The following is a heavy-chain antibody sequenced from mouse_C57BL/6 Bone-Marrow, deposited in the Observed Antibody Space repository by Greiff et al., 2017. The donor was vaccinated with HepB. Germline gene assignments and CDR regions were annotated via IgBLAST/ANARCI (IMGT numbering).Heavy chain of an antibody. CDR3: ARSIYYGNSAWFAY. V-gene: IGHV5-12*01. CDR1: GFTFSDYY. CDR2: ISNGGGST. D-gene: IGHD2-1*01. J-gene: IGHJ3*01. Sequence: EVQLVDSGGGLVQPGGSLKLSCAASGFTFSDYYMYWVRQTPEKRLEWVAYISNGGGSTYYPETVKGRFTISRDNAKNTLYLQLSRLKSEDTAMYYCARSIYYGNSAWFAYWGQGTLVTVSA.